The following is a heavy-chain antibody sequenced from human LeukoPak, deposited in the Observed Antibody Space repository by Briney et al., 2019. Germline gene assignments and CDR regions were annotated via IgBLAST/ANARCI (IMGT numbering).Heavy chain of an antibody. V-gene: IGHV3-7*01. CDR2: IKQDGSEK. Sequence: GGSLRLSCAASGFTFSSYWMSWVRQAPGKGLEWVANIKQDGSEKYYVDSVKGRFTISRDNAKNSLYLQMNSLRAEDTAVYYCAKGSKLVVITRDHYMAVWGKGTTVTISS. J-gene: IGHJ6*03. CDR3: AKGSKLVVITRDHYMAV. CDR1: GFTFSSYW. D-gene: IGHD3-22*01.